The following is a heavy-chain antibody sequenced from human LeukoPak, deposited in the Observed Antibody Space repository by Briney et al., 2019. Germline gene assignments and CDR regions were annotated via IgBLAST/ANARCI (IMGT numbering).Heavy chain of an antibody. D-gene: IGHD1-26*01. CDR1: GFTFSSYW. CDR2: IKQDGSEK. J-gene: IGHJ6*02. CDR3: ARVLSGSYSFYYGIDV. Sequence: PGGSLRLSCAASGFTFSSYWMSWVRQAPGKGLEWVANIKQDGSEKYYVDSVKGRFTISRDNAKNSLYLQMNSLRAEDTAVYYCARVLSGSYSFYYGIDVWGQGTTVTVSS. V-gene: IGHV3-7*01.